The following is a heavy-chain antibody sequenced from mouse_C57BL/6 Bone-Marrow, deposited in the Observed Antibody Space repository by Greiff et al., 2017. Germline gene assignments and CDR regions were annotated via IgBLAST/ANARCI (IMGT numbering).Heavy chain of an antibody. CDR2: IDPENGDT. V-gene: IGHV14-4*01. CDR3: TTYCLAMDY. Sequence: EVQLQQSGAELVRPGASVKLSCTASGFNIKDDYMHWVKQRPEQGLEWIGRIDPENGDTEYASKFQGKATITADTSSNTAYLQLSSLTSEDTAVYYCTTYCLAMDYWGQGTSVTVSS. J-gene: IGHJ4*01. CDR1: GFNIKDDY.